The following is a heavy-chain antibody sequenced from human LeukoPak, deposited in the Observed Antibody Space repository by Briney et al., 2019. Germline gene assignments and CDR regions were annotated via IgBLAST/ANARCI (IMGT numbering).Heavy chain of an antibody. CDR2: IYYSGST. CDR3: ARGGVAAKYYFDF. Sequence: SETLSLTCTVSGGSISPLYWGWIRQAPGKGLEFIGYIYYSGSTNFNPSLKSRVTLSVDTSKSQISLKLTSVTAVDTAVYYCARGGVAAKYYFDFWGQGTLATVSS. V-gene: IGHV4-59*11. D-gene: IGHD3-10*01. J-gene: IGHJ4*02. CDR1: GGSISPLY.